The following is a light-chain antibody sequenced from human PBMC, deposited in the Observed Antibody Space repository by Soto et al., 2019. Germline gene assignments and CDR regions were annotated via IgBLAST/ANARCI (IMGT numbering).Light chain of an antibody. CDR2: KAS. V-gene: IGKV1-5*03. CDR1: QDINIW. J-gene: IGKJ2*01. CDR3: QQYRSDSNT. Sequence: DIQMTQSPSTLSASVGDRVTITCPASQDINIWLAWYQQKPGKAHKLLLYKASTLERGVPSRFIGSGSGTDFTLAISSLQPDDVATYYCQQYRSDSNTCGQGTRLDIK.